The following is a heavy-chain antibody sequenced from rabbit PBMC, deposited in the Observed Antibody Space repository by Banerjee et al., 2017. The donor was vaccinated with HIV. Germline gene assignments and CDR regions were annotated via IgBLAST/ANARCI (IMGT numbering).Heavy chain of an antibody. J-gene: IGHJ4*01. CDR3: ARAAHATYAYNL. CDR2: IYTGSGST. V-gene: IGHV1S40*01. D-gene: IGHD6-1*01. CDR1: GFDFSSNA. Sequence: QSLEESGGGLVQPEGSLTLTCKASGFDFSSNAMCWVRQAPGKGLEWIGCIYTGSGSTYYASWAKGRFTISKTSSTTVTLQMTSLTAADTATYFCARAAHATYAYNLWGPGTLVTVS.